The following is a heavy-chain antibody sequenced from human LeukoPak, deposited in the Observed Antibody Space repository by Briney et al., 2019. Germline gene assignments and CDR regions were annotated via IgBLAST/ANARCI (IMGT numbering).Heavy chain of an antibody. CDR1: GFTFSSYS. J-gene: IGHJ4*02. CDR3: ARLNYDNTSYYSNYFEY. CDR2: ISSSSSTI. V-gene: IGHV3-48*01. Sequence: PGGSLRLSCAASGFTFSSYSMNWVRQAPGKGLEWVSYISSSSSTIYNADSVKGRFTISRDNSKHTVFLQMNSLRAEDTAVYYCARLNYDNTSYYSNYFEYWGQGTLVTVSS. D-gene: IGHD3-22*01.